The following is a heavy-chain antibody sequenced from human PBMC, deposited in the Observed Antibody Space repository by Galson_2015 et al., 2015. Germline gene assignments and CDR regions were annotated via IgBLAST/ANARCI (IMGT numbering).Heavy chain of an antibody. CDR3: AKQADGGYLRPDTCDI. D-gene: IGHD5-12*01. V-gene: IGHV3-23*01. Sequence: SLRLSCAASGFTFSSYAMTWVRQAPGKGLEWVSGISGSGGSTYYADSVKGRFTVSRDNAKNTLYLQMNSLRAEDTAVYYCAKQADGGYLRPDTCDIWCQGTMFTVSS. CDR1: GFTFSSYA. J-gene: IGHJ3*02. CDR2: ISGSGGST.